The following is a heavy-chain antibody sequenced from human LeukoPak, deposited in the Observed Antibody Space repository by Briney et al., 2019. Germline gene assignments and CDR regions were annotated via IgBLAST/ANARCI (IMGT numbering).Heavy chain of an antibody. D-gene: IGHD3-10*01. CDR1: GFILSSYA. CDR3: VRSSGSMDV. Sequence: GGSLRLSCSASGFILSSYAMYWVRQAPGKGLEYVSAISNNGGTTYYADSAKGRFTISRDNSKNTLYLQMSRLRPQDTALYYCVRSSGSMDVWGQGTTVTVSS. CDR2: ISNNGGTT. J-gene: IGHJ6*02. V-gene: IGHV3-64D*06.